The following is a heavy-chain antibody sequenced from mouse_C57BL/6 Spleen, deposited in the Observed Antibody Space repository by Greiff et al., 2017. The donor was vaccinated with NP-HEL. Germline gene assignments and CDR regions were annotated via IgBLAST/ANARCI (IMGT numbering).Heavy chain of an antibody. V-gene: IGHV1-82*01. CDR3: ARGVYYYGSSDAMDY. CDR2: IYPGDGDT. CDR1: GYAFSSSW. Sequence: QVQLQQSGPELVKPGASVKISCKASGYAFSSSWMNWVKQRPGKGLEWIGRIYPGDGDTNYNGKFKGKATLTADKSSSTAYMQLSSLTSEDSAVYFCARGVYYYGSSDAMDYWGQVASVTVSS. D-gene: IGHD1-1*01. J-gene: IGHJ4*01.